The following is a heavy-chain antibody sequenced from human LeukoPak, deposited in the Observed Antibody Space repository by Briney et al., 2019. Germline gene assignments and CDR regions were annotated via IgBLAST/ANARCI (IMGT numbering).Heavy chain of an antibody. Sequence: GASVKVSCKASGYTFTSYGISWVRQAPGQGLEWMGWISAYNGNTNYAQKFQGRITVTQDTSTDTAYMELSSLRSEDTAVYYCARGSWAAAGTWGQGTLVTVSS. D-gene: IGHD6-13*01. J-gene: IGHJ5*02. CDR1: GYTFTSYG. CDR3: ARGSWAAAGT. V-gene: IGHV1-18*01. CDR2: ISAYNGNT.